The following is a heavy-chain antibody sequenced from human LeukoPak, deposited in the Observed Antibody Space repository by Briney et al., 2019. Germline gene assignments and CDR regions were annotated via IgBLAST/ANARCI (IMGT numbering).Heavy chain of an antibody. J-gene: IGHJ4*02. CDR2: IKKDGSEK. V-gene: IGHV3-7*01. Sequence: GGSLRLSCAASGFTFSSYWMSWVRQAPGKGLEWVANIKKDGSEKYYVDSVKGRFTIARDNAKKSLYLQMNSLRAEDTAVYYCARHLSGVTGYTYGRGIDYWGQGTLVTVSS. CDR1: GFTFSSYW. CDR3: ARHLSGVTGYTYGRGIDY. D-gene: IGHD5-18*01.